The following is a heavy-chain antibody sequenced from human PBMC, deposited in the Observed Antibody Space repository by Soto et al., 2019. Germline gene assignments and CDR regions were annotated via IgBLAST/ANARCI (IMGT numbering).Heavy chain of an antibody. D-gene: IGHD5-12*01. CDR3: ARGYGYSGYGY. CDR2: INHSGST. CDR1: GGSCSGYY. J-gene: IGHJ4*02. Sequence: SETLSLTCAVYGGSCSGYYWSWIRQPPWKGLEWIGEINHSGSTNYNPSLKSRVTISVDTSKNQFSLKLSSVTAADTAVYYCARGYGYSGYGYWGQGTLVTVSS. V-gene: IGHV4-34*01.